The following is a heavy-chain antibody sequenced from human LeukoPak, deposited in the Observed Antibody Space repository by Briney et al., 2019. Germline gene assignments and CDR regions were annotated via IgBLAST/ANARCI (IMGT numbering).Heavy chain of an antibody. CDR2: INPNSDGT. D-gene: IGHD2-2*01. Sequence: ASVKVSCKASGYTFTGYYMHWVRQAPGQGLEWMGWINPNSDGTNYAQKFQGRVTMTRDTSISTAYMELSRLRSDDTAVYCCARDYGYCSSTSCYGAFDIWGQGTMVTVSS. V-gene: IGHV1-2*02. CDR1: GYTFTGYY. J-gene: IGHJ3*02. CDR3: ARDYGYCSSTSCYGAFDI.